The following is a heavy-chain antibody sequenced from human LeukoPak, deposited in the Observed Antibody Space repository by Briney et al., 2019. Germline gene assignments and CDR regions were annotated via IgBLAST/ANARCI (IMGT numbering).Heavy chain of an antibody. J-gene: IGHJ4*02. CDR1: GFTSSSYW. CDR3: ARGESMLNY. Sequence: GGSLRLSSAASGFTSSSYWMSWVRQAPGKGLEWVANIKQDGSEKYYVDSVKGRFTISRDNAKNSLYLQMNSLRAEDTAVYYCARGESMLNYWGQGTLVTVSS. V-gene: IGHV3-7*01. D-gene: IGHD3-10*02. CDR2: IKQDGSEK.